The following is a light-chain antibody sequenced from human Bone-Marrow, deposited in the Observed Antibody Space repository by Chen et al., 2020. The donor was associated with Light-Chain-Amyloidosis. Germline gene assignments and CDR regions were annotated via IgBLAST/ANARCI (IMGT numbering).Light chain of an antibody. V-gene: IGLV3-25*03. CDR1: DLPTKY. CDR2: RDT. Sequence: SSQLPQPPSVSVSPGQTARITCSGDDLPTKYAYWYQQKPGQAPVLVIHRDTERPSGISARFSGSSSGTTATLTISGVQAEDEADYHCQSADSSGTYEVIFGGGTKLTVL. J-gene: IGLJ2*01. CDR3: QSADSSGTYEVI.